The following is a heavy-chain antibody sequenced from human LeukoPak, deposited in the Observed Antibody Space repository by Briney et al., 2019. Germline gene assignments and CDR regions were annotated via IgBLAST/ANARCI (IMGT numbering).Heavy chain of an antibody. CDR1: GFTFSSYE. V-gene: IGHV3-21*05. Sequence: PGGSLRLSCAASGFTFSSYEMNWVRQAPGKGLEWVSYISSSSSYIYYADSVKGRFTISRDNAKNSLYLQMNSLRAEDTAVYYCARERSAMPTFNWFDPWGQGTLVTVSS. J-gene: IGHJ5*02. D-gene: IGHD2-2*01. CDR2: ISSSSSYI. CDR3: ARERSAMPTFNWFDP.